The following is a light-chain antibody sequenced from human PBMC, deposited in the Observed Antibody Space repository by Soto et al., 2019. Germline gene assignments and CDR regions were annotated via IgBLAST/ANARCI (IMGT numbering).Light chain of an antibody. Sequence: EIVLTQSPGTLSLSPGERATLSCRASQSVSSSYLAWYQQKPGQAPRLLIYGASSRATGIPDRFSGSVSGTDFPLTISRLEPDDFAVYYCQQYGSSPQTFGQGTKVEIK. V-gene: IGKV3-20*01. J-gene: IGKJ1*01. CDR3: QQYGSSPQT. CDR1: QSVSSSY. CDR2: GAS.